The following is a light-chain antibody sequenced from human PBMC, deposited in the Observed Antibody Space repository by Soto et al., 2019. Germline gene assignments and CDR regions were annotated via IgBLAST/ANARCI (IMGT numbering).Light chain of an antibody. CDR3: SSFTDTGTMM. J-gene: IGLJ3*02. CDR1: SSDVGAYHS. CDR2: DVS. V-gene: IGLV2-14*03. Sequence: QSALTQPASVSGSPGQSFTISCTGTSSDVGAYHSVSWYQQHPGKAPKLIIFDVSNRPSGVSNRFSGSKSGNTASLTISGLQAEDEADYYCSSFTDTGTMMFGGGTQLTVL.